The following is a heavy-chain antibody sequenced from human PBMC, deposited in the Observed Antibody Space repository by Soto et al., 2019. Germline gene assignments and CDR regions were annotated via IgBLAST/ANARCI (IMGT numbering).Heavy chain of an antibody. V-gene: IGHV4-59*12. D-gene: IGHD3-9*01. J-gene: IGHJ4*02. Sequence: PSETLSLTCTVSGGSITNYHRIWIWRPPGQGLEWIGYIFYSGDTNSSPSLKSRVTISVDTSKNQFSLKLSSVTAAETAVYYCARGSSRYFDRYIDYWGQGTLLTVSS. CDR1: GGSITNYH. CDR3: ARGSSRYFDRYIDY. CDR2: IFYSGDT.